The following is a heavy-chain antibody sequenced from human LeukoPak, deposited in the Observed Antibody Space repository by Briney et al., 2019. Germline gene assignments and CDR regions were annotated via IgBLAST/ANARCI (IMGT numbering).Heavy chain of an antibody. CDR2: INHSGST. CDR1: LGSLCGYY. V-gene: IGHV4-34*01. J-gene: IGHJ6*03. CDR3: ARGGSHYYYYMDV. Sequence: SQTLSLTCAVYLGSLCGYYCGRIRDPPAEGQEWGGEINHSGSTNYNPSLKSRVTISVDTSKNQFSLKLSSVTAADTAVYYCARGGSHYYYYMDVWGKGTTVTVSS. D-gene: IGHD5-12*01.